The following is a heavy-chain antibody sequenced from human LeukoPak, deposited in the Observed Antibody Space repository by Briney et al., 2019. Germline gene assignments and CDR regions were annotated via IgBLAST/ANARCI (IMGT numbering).Heavy chain of an antibody. CDR2: IIPILGIA. CDR1: GGTFSSYA. J-gene: IGHJ5*02. D-gene: IGHD6-13*01. V-gene: IGHV1-69*04. CDR3: GRDPKGQQLDDWFDP. Sequence: SVKVSCKASGGTFSSYAISWVRQAPGQGLEWMGRIIPILGIANYEQKFQGRVTITADKSTSTAYMELSSLRSEDTAVYYCGRDPKGQQLDDWFDPWGQGTLVTVSP.